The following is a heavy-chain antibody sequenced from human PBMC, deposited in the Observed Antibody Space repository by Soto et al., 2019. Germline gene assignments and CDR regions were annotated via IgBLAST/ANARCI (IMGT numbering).Heavy chain of an antibody. Sequence: EVQLVVSGGGLIQPGGSLRLSCAASGFTFSNYWMHWVRQAPGKGLVWVSRINGDGSTTSYADSVKGRFTISRDNAKNTPYLQMNSLRAEDTAVYYCVRGSVYNWGGDFWGQGTLVTVSS. CDR1: GFTFSNYW. V-gene: IGHV3-74*01. J-gene: IGHJ4*02. CDR2: INGDGSTT. D-gene: IGHD7-27*01. CDR3: VRGSVYNWGGDF.